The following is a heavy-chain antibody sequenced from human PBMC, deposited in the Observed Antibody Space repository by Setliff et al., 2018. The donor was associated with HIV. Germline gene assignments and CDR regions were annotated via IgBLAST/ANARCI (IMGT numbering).Heavy chain of an antibody. J-gene: IGHJ5*02. CDR1: GGSISGNNYR. V-gene: IGHV4-61*10. CDR3: ARRPYSSGRFDP. D-gene: IGHD6-19*01. CDR2: IYYSGST. Sequence: SETLSLTCTVSGGSISGNNYRWSWIRQPAGKGLEWIGYIYYSGSTNYNPSLKSRVTISVDTSKNQFSLKLSSVTAADTAVYFCARRPYSSGRFDPWGQGTLVTVSS.